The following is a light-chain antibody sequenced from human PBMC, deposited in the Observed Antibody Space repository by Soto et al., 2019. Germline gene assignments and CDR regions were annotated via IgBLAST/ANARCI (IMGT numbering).Light chain of an antibody. CDR3: QQYYGLPPLT. CDR1: QNITNN. CDR2: HAS. V-gene: IGKV1-33*01. J-gene: IGKJ5*01. Sequence: IQMTQSPSSLSASIGDRVTITCQASQNITNNLSWYQQKPGKAPNLLIYHASKLAKGVTSRFSGSGPGTDFSFIITSLQREDLATYYCQQYYGLPPLTFGQGTRLEIK.